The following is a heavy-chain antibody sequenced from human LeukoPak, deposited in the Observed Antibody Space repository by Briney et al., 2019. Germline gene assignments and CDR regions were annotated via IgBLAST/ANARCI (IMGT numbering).Heavy chain of an antibody. CDR2: INSDGSST. Sequence: GGSLRLSCAASGFTFSSYWMHWVRHAPGKGLVWVSRINSDGSSTSYADSVKGRFTISRDNAKNTLYLQMNSLRAEDTAVYYCARGGFNTAMVDYWGQGTLVTVSS. D-gene: IGHD5-18*01. CDR1: GFTFSSYW. CDR3: ARGGFNTAMVDY. J-gene: IGHJ4*02. V-gene: IGHV3-74*01.